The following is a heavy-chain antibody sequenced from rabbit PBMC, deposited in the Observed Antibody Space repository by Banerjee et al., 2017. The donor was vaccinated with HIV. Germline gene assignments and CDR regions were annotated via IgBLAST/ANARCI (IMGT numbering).Heavy chain of an antibody. J-gene: IGHJ4*01. CDR2: IYTGSGKT. V-gene: IGHV1S45*01. CDR1: GFSFSGSYW. CDR3: ARDDYGGSYYFTL. D-gene: IGHD2-1*01. Sequence: QEQLVESGGGLVQPEGSLTLTCTASGFSFSGSYWICWVRQAPEKGLEWIGCIYTGSGKTFYASWAKGRFTISETSSTTVTLQMTSLTVADTATYFCARDDYGGSYYFTLWGPGTLVTVS.